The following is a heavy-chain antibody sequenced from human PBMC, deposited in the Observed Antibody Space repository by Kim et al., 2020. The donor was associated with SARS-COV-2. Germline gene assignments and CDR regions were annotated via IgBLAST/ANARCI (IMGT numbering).Heavy chain of an antibody. D-gene: IGHD5-18*01. V-gene: IGHV4-59*01. J-gene: IGHJ3*02. CDR3: ARSGADTAGAFDI. Sequence: YTPSLKSRVTISVDTSKNQFSLKLSSVTAADTAVYYCARSGADTAGAFDIWGQGTMVTVSS.